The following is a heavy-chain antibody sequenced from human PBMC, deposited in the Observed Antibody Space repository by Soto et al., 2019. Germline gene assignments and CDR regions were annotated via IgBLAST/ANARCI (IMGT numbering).Heavy chain of an antibody. J-gene: IGHJ5*02. Sequence: SETLSLTCTVSGGSVSSGSYYWSWIRQPPGKGLEWIGYIYYSGSTNYNPYLKSRVTISVDTSKNQFSLKLSSVTAADTAVYYCARGVPYSYGYVSWFDPWGQGTLVTVSS. V-gene: IGHV4-61*01. CDR2: IYYSGST. CDR1: GGSVSSGSYY. D-gene: IGHD5-18*01. CDR3: ARGVPYSYGYVSWFDP.